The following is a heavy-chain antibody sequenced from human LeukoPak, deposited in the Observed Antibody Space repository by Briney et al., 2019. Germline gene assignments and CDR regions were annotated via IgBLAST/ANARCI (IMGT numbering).Heavy chain of an antibody. J-gene: IGHJ6*03. CDR3: ARVDRYHYYLDV. CDR1: GYTLTELS. Sequence: ASVTVSCKVSGYTLTELSMHWVRQAPGKGLEWMGGFDPEDGETIYAQKFQGRVTMTEDTSTDTAYMELSSLRSEDTAMYYCARVDRYHYYLDVWGKGTTVTVSS. CDR2: FDPEDGET. V-gene: IGHV1-24*01.